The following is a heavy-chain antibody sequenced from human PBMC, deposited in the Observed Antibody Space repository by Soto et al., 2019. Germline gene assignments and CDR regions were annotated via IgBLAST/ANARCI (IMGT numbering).Heavy chain of an antibody. CDR2: IYYSGST. V-gene: IGHV4-39*01. Sequence: PSETLSLTCTVSGGSISSSSYYWGWIRQPPGKGLEWIGSIYYSGSTYYNPSLKSRVTISVDTSKNQFSLKLSSVTAADTAVYYCAAPEYSSPFDYWGQGTLVTVPS. CDR1: GGSISSSSYY. J-gene: IGHJ4*02. D-gene: IGHD6-6*01. CDR3: AAPEYSSPFDY.